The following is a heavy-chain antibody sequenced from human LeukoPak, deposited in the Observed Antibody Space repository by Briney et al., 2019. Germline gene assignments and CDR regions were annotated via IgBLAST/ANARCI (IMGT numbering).Heavy chain of an antibody. V-gene: IGHV1-46*01. Sequence: GASVKVSCKASGYTFTSYYMHWVRQAPGQGLEWMGIINPSGGSTSYAQKFQGRVTMTRDMSTSTVYMELSRLRSDDTAVYYCARDSLLRGAGTYDYYYYMDVWGKGTTVTVSS. CDR2: INPSGGST. CDR3: ARDSLLRGAGTYDYYYYMDV. CDR1: GYTFTSYY. J-gene: IGHJ6*03. D-gene: IGHD1-14*01.